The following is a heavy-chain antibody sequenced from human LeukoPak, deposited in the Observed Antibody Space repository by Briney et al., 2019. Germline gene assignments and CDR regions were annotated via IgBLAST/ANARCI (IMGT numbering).Heavy chain of an antibody. V-gene: IGHV3-23*01. Sequence: GGSLRLSCAASGFIFSSFAMSWVRQAPGKGLEWVSAISAGGSIYYADSVKGRFTISRDNSKNTLYLLMNSLKTEDTALYYCARGSDISSWYYNGMDVWGQGTTVTVSS. D-gene: IGHD6-13*01. CDR3: ARGSDISSWYYNGMDV. J-gene: IGHJ6*02. CDR2: ISAGGSI. CDR1: GFIFSSFA.